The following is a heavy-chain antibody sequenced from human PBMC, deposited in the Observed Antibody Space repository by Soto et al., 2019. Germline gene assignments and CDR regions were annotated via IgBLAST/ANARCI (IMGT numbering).Heavy chain of an antibody. D-gene: IGHD7-27*01. Sequence: QVQLVESGGGVVQPGRSLRLSCAASGFTFSNYAMHWVRQAGGKGLEWVTVIWFDGSYIYQTDSVKGRITISRDNSKNTVYLQMDSLKAEDTTIYYCAGSNWARGYGMVVWGQGTTVTVS. CDR2: IWFDGSYI. CDR3: AGSNWARGYGMVV. CDR1: GFTFSNYA. V-gene: IGHV3-33*01. J-gene: IGHJ6*02.